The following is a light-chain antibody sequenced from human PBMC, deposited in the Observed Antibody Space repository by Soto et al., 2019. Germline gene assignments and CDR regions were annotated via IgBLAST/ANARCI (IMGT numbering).Light chain of an antibody. CDR2: KAS. J-gene: IGKJ4*01. CDR1: QSISTW. Sequence: DIQMTQSTSTLSASVGDRVTITCRASQSISTWLAWYQQKPGKAPKLLIYKASSLESGVQSRFSGSGSGTEFTLTISSLQHDDFATYYCQQYNTYPLTFGGGTTVEIK. V-gene: IGKV1-5*03. CDR3: QQYNTYPLT.